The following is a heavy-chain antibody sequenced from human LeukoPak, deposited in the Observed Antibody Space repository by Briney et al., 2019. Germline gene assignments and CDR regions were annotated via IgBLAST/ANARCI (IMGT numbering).Heavy chain of an antibody. Sequence: GGSLRLSCAASGITFSTYEMNWVRQAPGKGLEWVSYISGSGNNIYYADSVKGRFTISRDNSKNTLYLQMNSLRAEDTAIYYCARGDRAAAGFDYWGQGTLVTVSS. J-gene: IGHJ4*02. D-gene: IGHD6-13*01. CDR1: GITFSTYE. CDR3: ARGDRAAAGFDY. V-gene: IGHV3-48*03. CDR2: ISGSGNNI.